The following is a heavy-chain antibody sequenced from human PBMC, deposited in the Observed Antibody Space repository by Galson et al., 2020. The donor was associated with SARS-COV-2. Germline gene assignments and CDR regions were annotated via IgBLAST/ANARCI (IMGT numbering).Heavy chain of an antibody. D-gene: IGHD3-3*01. V-gene: IGHV4-31*03. CDR1: GGSISSGGYY. CDR2: IYYSGST. Sequence: SETLSLTCTVSGGSISSGGYYWSWIRQHPGKGLEWIGYIYYSGSTYYNPSLKSRVTISVDTSTNQFSLKLSSVTAADTAVYYCARAQTISGVVITAFDYWGQGTLVTVSS. J-gene: IGHJ4*02. CDR3: ARAQTISGVVITAFDY.